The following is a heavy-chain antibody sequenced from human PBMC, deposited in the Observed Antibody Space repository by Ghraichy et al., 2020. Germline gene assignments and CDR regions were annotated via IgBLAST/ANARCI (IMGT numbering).Heavy chain of an antibody. Sequence: LSLTCAASGFTFSSLWMSWVRQAPGKGLEWVVNINEDGSQRNYVDSVKGRFTVSRDNAKNSLDLQMNSLRAEDTAVYYCARNRVANNYWGQGTLVTVSS. V-gene: IGHV3-7*01. CDR1: GFTFSSLW. CDR3: ARNRVANNY. J-gene: IGHJ4*02. D-gene: IGHD1/OR15-1a*01. CDR2: INEDGSQR.